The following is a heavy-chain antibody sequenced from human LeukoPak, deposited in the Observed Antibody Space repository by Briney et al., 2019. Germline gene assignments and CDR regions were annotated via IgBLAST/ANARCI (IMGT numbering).Heavy chain of an antibody. J-gene: IGHJ4*02. CDR2: LNQDGSDK. D-gene: IGHD4-23*01. CDR3: TSRGGNSPDY. CDR1: GFTFSSYW. Sequence: GGSLRLSCAASGFTFSSYWMSWVRQAPGKGLEGVANLNQDGSDKYYEDSVKGRFTISRDNAKNSLYLQMSSLRAEDTAVYYCTSRGGNSPDYWGQGTLVTVSS. V-gene: IGHV3-7*01.